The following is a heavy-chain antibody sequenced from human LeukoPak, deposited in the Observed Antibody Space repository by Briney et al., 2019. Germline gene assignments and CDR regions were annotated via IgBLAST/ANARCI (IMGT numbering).Heavy chain of an antibody. Sequence: GGSLRLSCVASGFTFSSYWMTWVRQQPGKGLEWVANINQDGGAKYYLDSVKGRFTISRDNANNSLYLQMNSLRVDDTAVYYCATIDSSSPRYWGQGTLVTVSS. CDR3: ATIDSSSPRY. D-gene: IGHD6-13*01. CDR1: GFTFSSYW. CDR2: INQDGGAK. J-gene: IGHJ4*02. V-gene: IGHV3-7*03.